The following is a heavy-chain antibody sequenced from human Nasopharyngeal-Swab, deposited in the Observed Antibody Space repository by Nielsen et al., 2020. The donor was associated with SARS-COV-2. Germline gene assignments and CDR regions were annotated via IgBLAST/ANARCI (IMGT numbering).Heavy chain of an antibody. CDR2: IYYSGST. J-gene: IGHJ6*02. CDR3: ARARGFLENNRYYYGMDV. V-gene: IGHV4-39*07. Sequence: WIRQPPGKGLEWIGSIYYSGSTYYNPSLKSRVTISVDTSKNQFSLKLSSVTAADTAVYYCARARGFLENNRYYYGMDVWGQGTTVTVSS.